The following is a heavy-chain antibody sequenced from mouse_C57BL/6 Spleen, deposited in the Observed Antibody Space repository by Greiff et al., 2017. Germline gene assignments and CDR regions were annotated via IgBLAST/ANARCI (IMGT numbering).Heavy chain of an antibody. V-gene: IGHV1-64*01. CDR2: IHPNSGST. J-gene: IGHJ3*01. Sequence: QVQLQQPGAELVKPGASVKLSCKASGYTFTSYWMHWVKQRPGQGLEWIGMIHPNSGSTNYNEKFKSKATLTVDKSSSTAYMQLSSLTSEDSAVYYCARDGSSYEVADWGQGTLVTVSA. D-gene: IGHD1-1*01. CDR3: ARDGSSYEVAD. CDR1: GYTFTSYW.